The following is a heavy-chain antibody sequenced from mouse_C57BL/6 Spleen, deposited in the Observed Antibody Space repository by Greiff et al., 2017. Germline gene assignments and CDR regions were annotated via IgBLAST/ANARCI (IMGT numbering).Heavy chain of an antibody. CDR1: GYTFTSYW. V-gene: IGHV1-52*01. Sequence: VQLQQPGAELVRPGSSVKLSCKASGYTFTSYWMHWVKQRPIQGLEWIGNIDPSDSETHYNQKFKDKATLTVDKSSSTAYMQLSSLTSEDSAVYYCALITTVVASDYGGQGTTLTVAS. J-gene: IGHJ2*01. CDR2: IDPSDSET. CDR3: ALITTVVASDY. D-gene: IGHD1-1*01.